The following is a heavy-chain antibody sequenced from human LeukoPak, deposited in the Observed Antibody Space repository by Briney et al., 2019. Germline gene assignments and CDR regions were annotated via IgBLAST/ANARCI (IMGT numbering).Heavy chain of an antibody. V-gene: IGHV3-66*01. CDR1: GFTVSGHY. D-gene: IGHD3-10*01. CDR3: ARVLPSHYYGSGSYGAIDY. J-gene: IGHJ4*02. CDR2: IYSGGST. Sequence: GGSLRLSCAASGFTVSGHYMSWVRQAPGKGLEWVSFIYSGGSTYYADSVKGRFTISRDNSKNTLYLQMNSLRAEDTAVYYCARVLPSHYYGSGSYGAIDYWGQGTLVTVSS.